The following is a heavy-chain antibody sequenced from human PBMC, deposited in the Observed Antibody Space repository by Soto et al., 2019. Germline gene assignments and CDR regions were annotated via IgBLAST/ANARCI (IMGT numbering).Heavy chain of an antibody. Sequence: VASVKVSCKGSGYSLKYYGISWVRQAPGQGLEWLAWISAYTGNTNYAQNLQGRLTVTADTYTNTAYLEVRGLRSTDTAVYYCARDMISVTGTGLVWDYWGQGSLVTVS. J-gene: IGHJ4*02. CDR3: ARDMISVTGTGLVWDY. CDR2: ISAYTGNT. CDR1: GYSLKYYG. V-gene: IGHV1-18*01. D-gene: IGHD1-7*01.